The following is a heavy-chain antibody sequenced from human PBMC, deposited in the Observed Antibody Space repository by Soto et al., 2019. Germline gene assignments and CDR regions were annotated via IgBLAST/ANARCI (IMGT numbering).Heavy chain of an antibody. D-gene: IGHD3-10*01. V-gene: IGHV2-5*02. CDR1: GFSLSTSGVG. J-gene: IGHJ6*03. CDR3: AHRALISRGSGYYYMDV. Sequence: SGPTLVNPTQTLTLTCTFSGFSLSTSGVGVGWIRQPPGKALEWLALIYWDDDKRYSPSLKSRLTITKDTSKNQVVLTMTNIDPVDTATYYCAHRALISRGSGYYYMDVWGKGTTVTVSS. CDR2: IYWDDDK.